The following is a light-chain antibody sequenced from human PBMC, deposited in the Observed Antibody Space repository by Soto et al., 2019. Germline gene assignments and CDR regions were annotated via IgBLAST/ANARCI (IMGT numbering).Light chain of an antibody. CDR1: STDVGGYNY. V-gene: IGLV2-11*01. CDR3: AAWDDSLNGRV. CDR2: EVI. J-gene: IGLJ2*01. Sequence: QSVLTQPRSVSGSPGQSVTISCTGTSTDVGGYNYVSWYQQHPGKAPKLIIYEVIKRPSGVPDRFSASKSGNTASLTISGLRAEDEADYYCAAWDDSLNGRVFGGGTKVTVL.